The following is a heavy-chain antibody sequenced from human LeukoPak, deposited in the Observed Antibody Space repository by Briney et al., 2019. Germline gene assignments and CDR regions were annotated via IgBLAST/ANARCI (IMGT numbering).Heavy chain of an antibody. Sequence: SETLSLTCTVSGSSISSYYWSWIRQPPGKGLEWIGYIYYSGSTNYNPSLKSRVSISVDTSKNQFSLKLSSVTAADTAVYYCARDRGEWELLGAFDIWGQGTMVTVSS. CDR1: GSSISSYY. D-gene: IGHD1-26*01. J-gene: IGHJ3*02. V-gene: IGHV4-59*01. CDR2: IYYSGST. CDR3: ARDRGEWELLGAFDI.